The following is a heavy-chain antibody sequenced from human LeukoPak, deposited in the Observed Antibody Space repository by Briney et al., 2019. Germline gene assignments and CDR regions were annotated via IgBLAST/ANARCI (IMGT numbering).Heavy chain of an antibody. Sequence: NPGGSLRLSCAASGFSFSSYSMNWLRQAPGKGLEWVSSISSTSSYIYYADSVKGRFTISRDNAKNSLYLQMNSLRAEDTAVYYCARASSGWAVDHYYFDFWGQGTLVTVSS. V-gene: IGHV3-21*01. D-gene: IGHD6-19*01. CDR3: ARASSGWAVDHYYFDF. CDR1: GFSFSSYS. CDR2: ISSTSSYI. J-gene: IGHJ4*02.